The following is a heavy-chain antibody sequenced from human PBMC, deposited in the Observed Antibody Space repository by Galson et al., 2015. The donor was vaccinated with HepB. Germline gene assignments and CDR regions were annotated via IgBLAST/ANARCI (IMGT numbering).Heavy chain of an antibody. V-gene: IGHV3-7*01. CDR3: ARYYWADSYYMDV. J-gene: IGHJ4*02. D-gene: IGHD3-10*01. CDR1: GFMLSDNY. Sequence: SLRLSCAVSGFMLSDNYMSWIRQAPGKGLEWVANIKKDRSDTYYVDSVKGRFTISRDNAKNSLLLHMNSLNAEDTAVYYCARYYWADSYYMDVWGQGTLVTVSS. CDR2: IKKDRSDT.